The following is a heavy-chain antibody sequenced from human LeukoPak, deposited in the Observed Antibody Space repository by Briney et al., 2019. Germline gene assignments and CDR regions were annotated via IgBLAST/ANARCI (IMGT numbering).Heavy chain of an antibody. J-gene: IGHJ4*02. CDR3: ARGGVITFGGVIVPFDY. D-gene: IGHD3-16*02. CDR1: GYTFTGYY. CDR2: INPNSGGT. V-gene: IGHV1-2*04. Sequence: ASVKVSCKASGYTFTGYYMHWVRQVPGQGLEWMGWINPNSGGTNYAQKFQGWVTMTRDTSISTAYMELSRLRSDDTAVYYCARGGVITFGGVIVPFDYWGQGTLVTVSS.